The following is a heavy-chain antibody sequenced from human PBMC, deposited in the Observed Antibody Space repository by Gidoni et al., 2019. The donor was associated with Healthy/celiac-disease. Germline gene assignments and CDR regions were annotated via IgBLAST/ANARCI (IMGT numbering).Heavy chain of an antibody. CDR3: AGGGYSYGRGRYYYYMDV. Sequence: QVKLVQSGAEVQKTGSSVKVSCQASGGTFSSYASRWVRQDPGQGLEWMGGILPIFGTANYAKNFQGRVTMTADESPSTAYMELSSLRSEDTAVYYCAGGGYSYGRGRYYYYMDVWGKGTTVTVSS. V-gene: IGHV1-69*01. D-gene: IGHD5-18*01. J-gene: IGHJ6*03. CDR2: ILPIFGTA. CDR1: GGTFSSYA.